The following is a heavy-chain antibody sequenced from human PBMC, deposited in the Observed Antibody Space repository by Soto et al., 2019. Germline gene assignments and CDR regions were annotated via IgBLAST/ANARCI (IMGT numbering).Heavy chain of an antibody. CDR3: ARFGVVTRRATQRPYYYYYYGMDV. D-gene: IGHD3-3*01. CDR1: GFTFSSYA. J-gene: IGHJ6*02. CDR2: ISSSGSTI. V-gene: IGHV3-48*04. Sequence: GGSLRLSCAASGFTFSSYAMSWVRQAPGKGLEWVSYISSSGSTIYYADSVKGRFTISRDNAKNSLYLQMNSLRAEDTAVYYCARFGVVTRRATQRPYYYYYYGMDVWGQGTTVTVSS.